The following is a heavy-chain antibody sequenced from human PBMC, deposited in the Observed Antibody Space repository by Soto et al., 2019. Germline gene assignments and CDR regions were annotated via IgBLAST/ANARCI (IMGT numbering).Heavy chain of an antibody. J-gene: IGHJ4*02. CDR2: ISGSGGST. V-gene: IGHV3-23*01. Sequence: EVQLLESGGGLVQPGGSLRLSCAASGFTFSSYAMSWVRQAPGKGLEWVSAISGSGGSTYYADSVNGRFTISRHNSKNTLYLQMNSLRAEDTAVYYCAKGGVGATRFFDYWGQGTLVTVSS. CDR3: AKGGVGATRFFDY. CDR1: GFTFSSYA. D-gene: IGHD1-26*01.